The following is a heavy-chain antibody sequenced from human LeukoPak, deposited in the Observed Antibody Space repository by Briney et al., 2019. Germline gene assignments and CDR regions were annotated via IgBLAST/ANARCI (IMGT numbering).Heavy chain of an antibody. V-gene: IGHV4-59*12. CDR3: ARDYDSSGF. CDR1: GGSISSYY. D-gene: IGHD3-22*01. Sequence: SETLSLTCTVSGGSISSYYWSWIRQPPGKGLEWIGYIYYSGSTHYNPSLKSRLSISVDTSKNQFSLNLSSVTAADTAVYYCARDYDSSGFWGQGTLVTVSS. J-gene: IGHJ4*02. CDR2: IYYSGST.